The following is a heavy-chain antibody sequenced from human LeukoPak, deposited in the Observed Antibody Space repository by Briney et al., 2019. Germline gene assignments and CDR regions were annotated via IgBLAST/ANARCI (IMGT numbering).Heavy chain of an antibody. Sequence: SQTLSLTCTVSGGSISSGSYYWSWIRQPAGKGLEWIGRIYTSGSTNYNPSLKSRVTISVDTSKNQFSLKLSSVTAADTAVYYCARERITMVRRVILEWVYYYMDVWGKGTTVTISS. J-gene: IGHJ6*03. CDR3: ARERITMVRRVILEWVYYYMDV. CDR2: IYTSGST. V-gene: IGHV4-61*02. D-gene: IGHD3-10*01. CDR1: GGSISSGSYY.